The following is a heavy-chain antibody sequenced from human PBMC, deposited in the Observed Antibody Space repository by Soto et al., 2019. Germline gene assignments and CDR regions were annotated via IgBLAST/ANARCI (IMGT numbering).Heavy chain of an antibody. CDR2: IYYTGST. CDR3: ARRPCSSSSCWFDP. Sequence: PSETLSLTCTVSGGSISSSSYSWGWIRQPPGKGLEWIGTIYYTGSTYYNPSLKSRVTISVDTSKSQFSLKLTSVTATDTAVYYCARRPCSSSSCWFDPWGQGTLVTVSS. D-gene: IGHD6-6*01. V-gene: IGHV4-39*01. CDR1: GGSISSSSYS. J-gene: IGHJ5*02.